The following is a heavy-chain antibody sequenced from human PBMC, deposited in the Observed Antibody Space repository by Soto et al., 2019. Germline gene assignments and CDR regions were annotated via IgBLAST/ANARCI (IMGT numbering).Heavy chain of an antibody. Sequence: SETLSLTCDVTGGSISSGDWWIWIRPPPGKGLEWIGEVYNDGSANYHPSFESRVTISVDRSKNQFSLRLNSVTAADTAKYYCARLVYDSRLNYLYFDYWGQGILVTVSS. CDR3: ARLVYDSRLNYLYFDY. D-gene: IGHD3-22*01. V-gene: IGHV4-4*02. CDR2: VYNDGSA. J-gene: IGHJ4*02. CDR1: GGSISSGDW.